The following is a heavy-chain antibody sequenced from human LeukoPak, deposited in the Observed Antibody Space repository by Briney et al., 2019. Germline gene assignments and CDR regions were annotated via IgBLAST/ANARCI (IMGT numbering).Heavy chain of an antibody. CDR2: IIPIFGTA. V-gene: IGHV1-69*13. D-gene: IGHD3-22*01. Sequence: GASVKVSCKASGGTFSSYAISWVRQAPGQGLEWMGGIIPIFGTANYAQEFQGRVTITADESTSTAYMELSSLRSEDTAVYYCARDLYYDQYQGYGMDVWGQGTTVTVSS. J-gene: IGHJ6*02. CDR3: ARDLYYDQYQGYGMDV. CDR1: GGTFSSYA.